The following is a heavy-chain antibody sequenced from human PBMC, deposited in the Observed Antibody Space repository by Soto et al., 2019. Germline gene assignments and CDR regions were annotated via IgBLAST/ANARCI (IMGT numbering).Heavy chain of an antibody. J-gene: IGHJ4*02. V-gene: IGHV3-7*01. CDR3: VCGGNFFVY. CDR2: INQDGSER. CDR1: GFTFSTYW. D-gene: IGHD3-16*01. Sequence: EVQLVESGGGLVQPGGSLRLPCAASGFTFSTYWMTWVRQPPGKGLESVASINQDGSERYYVDSVRGRFTISRDNAKNSLYLQMNSLRAEDTAVYYCVCGGNFFVYWGQGTLVTVSP.